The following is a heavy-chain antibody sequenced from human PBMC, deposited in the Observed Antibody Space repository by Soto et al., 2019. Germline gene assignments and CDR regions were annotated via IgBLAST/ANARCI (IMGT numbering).Heavy chain of an antibody. Sequence: GGSLRLSCAASGFTFSSYGMHWVRQAPGKGLEWVAVIWYDGSNKYYADSVKGRFTISRDNSKNTLYLQMNSLRAEDTAVYYCARDLARGLGLDYWGQGTLVTVSS. J-gene: IGHJ4*02. CDR3: ARDLARGLGLDY. CDR2: IWYDGSNK. V-gene: IGHV3-33*01. D-gene: IGHD3-3*02. CDR1: GFTFSSYG.